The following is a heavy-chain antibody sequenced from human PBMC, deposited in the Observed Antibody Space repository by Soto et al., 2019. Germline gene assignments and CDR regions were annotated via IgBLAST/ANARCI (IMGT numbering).Heavy chain of an antibody. V-gene: IGHV4-39*01. Sequence: SETLSLTCTVSGGSISSSGYYWGWIRQPPGKGLEWIGSIYYSGSTYYNPSLKSRVTISVDTSKNQFSLKLSSVTAADTAVYYCARRRGGSGSYYYYYYYMDVWGKGTTVTVSS. D-gene: IGHD3-10*01. J-gene: IGHJ6*03. CDR1: GGSISSSGYY. CDR3: ARRRGGSGSYYYYYYYMDV. CDR2: IYYSGST.